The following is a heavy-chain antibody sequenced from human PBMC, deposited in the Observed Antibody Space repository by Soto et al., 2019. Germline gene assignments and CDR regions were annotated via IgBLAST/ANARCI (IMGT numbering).Heavy chain of an antibody. CDR2: ISGSGGNA. D-gene: IGHD6-19*01. V-gene: IGHV3-23*01. CDR1: GFTFNTYS. J-gene: IGHJ6*02. CDR3: ATDVESSDWYPPYYYCGLNV. Sequence: EVHLLESGGGLVQPGGSLRLSCGASGFTFNTYSMNWVRQAPGKGLEWVSAISGSGGNAFYADSVKGRFTISRDNSKNTLYLQMDSLRAEDTAVYYCATDVESSDWYPPYYYCGLNVWGQGTTVTVSS.